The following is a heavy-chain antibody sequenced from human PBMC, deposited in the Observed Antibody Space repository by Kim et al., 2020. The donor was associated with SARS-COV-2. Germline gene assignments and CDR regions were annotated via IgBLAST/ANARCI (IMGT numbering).Heavy chain of an antibody. CDR2: ISWNSGSI. V-gene: IGHV3-9*01. J-gene: IGHJ6*02. D-gene: IGHD5-12*01. Sequence: SLRLSCAASGFTFDDYAMHWVRQAPGKGLEWVSGISWNSGSIGYADSVKGRFTISRDNAKNSLYLQMNSLRAEDTALYYCAKLGIVATIYSTDYYYYGMDVWGQGTTVTVSS. CDR1: GFTFDDYA. CDR3: AKLGIVATIYSTDYYYYGMDV.